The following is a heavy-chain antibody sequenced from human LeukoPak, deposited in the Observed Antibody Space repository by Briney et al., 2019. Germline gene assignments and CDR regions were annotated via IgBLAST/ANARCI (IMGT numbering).Heavy chain of an antibody. D-gene: IGHD3-22*01. CDR1: GFTFSNSA. J-gene: IGHJ5*02. CDR3: ATDFYDST. V-gene: IGHV3-15*01. CDR2: IRSNSDGGTI. Sequence: GGSLRLSCAASGFTFSNSAMSWVRQAPGKGLEWVGRIRSNSDGGTIDYAAPAKGRFTLSRDDSKTTLYLQMNSLQTEDTAVYYCATDFYDSTWGQGTLVTVSS.